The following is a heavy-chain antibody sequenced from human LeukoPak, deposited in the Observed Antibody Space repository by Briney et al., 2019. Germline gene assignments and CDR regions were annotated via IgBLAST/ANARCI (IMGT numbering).Heavy chain of an antibody. D-gene: IGHD6-19*01. CDR3: AKVGVAYYYYYGMDV. V-gene: IGHV3-9*01. Sequence: GGSLRLSCAASGFTFDDYAMHWVRQAPGKDLEWVSGISWNSGSVGYADSVKGRFTISRDNAKNSLYLQMNSLRAEDTALYYCAKVGVAYYYYYGMDVWGQGTTVTVSS. CDR2: ISWNSGSV. CDR1: GFTFDDYA. J-gene: IGHJ6*02.